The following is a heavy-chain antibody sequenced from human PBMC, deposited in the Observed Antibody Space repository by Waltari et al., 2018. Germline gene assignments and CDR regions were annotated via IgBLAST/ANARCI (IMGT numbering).Heavy chain of an antibody. J-gene: IGHJ4*02. D-gene: IGHD5-18*01. V-gene: IGHV3-53*01. CDR1: GFTVSSNY. CDR3: ARAGVEKLWPYYFDY. CDR2: IYSGGST. Sequence: EVQLVESGGGLIQPGGSLRLSCAASGFTVSSNYMSWVRQAPGKGLEWVSVIYSGGSTYDADSVKGRLTISRDNSKNTLYLQMNSLRAEDTAVYYCARAGVEKLWPYYFDYWGQGTLVTVSS.